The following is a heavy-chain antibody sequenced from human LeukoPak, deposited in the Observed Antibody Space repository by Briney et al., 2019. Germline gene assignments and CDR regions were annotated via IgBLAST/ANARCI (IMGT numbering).Heavy chain of an antibody. CDR1: GGSISSSSSY. CDR2: VRYSGKT. Sequence: PSETLSLTCTVSGGSISSSSSYWGWIRQPPGKGPEWIGSVRYSGKTYYNPSLKSQVTMSLDTSKNQFSLRLTSVTAADTAVYSCARHYYDSSGLAYYFDYWGQGTLVTVSS. V-gene: IGHV4-39*01. J-gene: IGHJ4*02. D-gene: IGHD3-22*01. CDR3: ARHYYDSSGLAYYFDY.